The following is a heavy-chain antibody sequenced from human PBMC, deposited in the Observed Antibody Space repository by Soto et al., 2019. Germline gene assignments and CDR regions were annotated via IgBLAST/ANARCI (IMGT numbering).Heavy chain of an antibody. Sequence: QVQLVESGGGLVKPGGSLRLSCAASGFTFSDYYMSWIRQAPGKGLEWVSYISSSGSTIYYADSVKGRFTISRDNAKNALHLQMNSLRAEDTAVYDCAGTSYNWINPDAFDIWGQGTMVTVSS. CDR2: ISSSGSTI. J-gene: IGHJ3*02. D-gene: IGHD1-20*01. V-gene: IGHV3-11*01. CDR3: AGTSYNWINPDAFDI. CDR1: GFTFSDYY.